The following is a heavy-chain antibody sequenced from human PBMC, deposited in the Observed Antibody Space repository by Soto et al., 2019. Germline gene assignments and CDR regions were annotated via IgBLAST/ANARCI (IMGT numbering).Heavy chain of an antibody. D-gene: IGHD6-6*01. J-gene: IGHJ6*02. Sequence: SETLSLICSVSSDSMNSGGYYWSWIRQHPGKGLEWIGYIYSNGDTYYNPSLKSRVTISVDTSKNQFSLNLTSVTAADTAVYYCARRGGSSSGYYYYAMDVWGQGTTVTVSS. CDR3: ARRGGSSSGYYYYAMDV. CDR2: IYSNGDT. CDR1: SDSMNSGGYY. V-gene: IGHV4-31*03.